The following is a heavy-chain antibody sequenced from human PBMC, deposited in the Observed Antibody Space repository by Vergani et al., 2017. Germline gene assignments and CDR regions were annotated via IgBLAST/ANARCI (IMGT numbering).Heavy chain of an antibody. V-gene: IGHV1-58*01. CDR3: AAAYGDYGRVDAFDI. D-gene: IGHD4-17*01. CDR2: IVVGSGNT. Sequence: QMQLVQSGPEVKKPGTSVKVSCKASGFTFNRSVVQWVRQARGQRLEWIGWIVVGSGNTNYAQKFQERVTITRDMSTSTAYMELSSLRSEDTAVYYCAAAYGDYGRVDAFDIWGQGTMVTVSS. CDR1: GFTFNRSV. J-gene: IGHJ3*02.